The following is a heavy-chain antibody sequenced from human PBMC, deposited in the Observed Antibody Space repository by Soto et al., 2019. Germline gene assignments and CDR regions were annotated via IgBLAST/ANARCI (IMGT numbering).Heavy chain of an antibody. J-gene: IGHJ5*02. Sequence: PGGPLRLSYAAAGFTFSSYSMNWVRQAPGKGLEWVSYISSSSSTIYYADSVKGRFTISRDNAKNSLYLQMNSLRAEDTAVYYCAREPLLTYSSSWYNWFDPWGQGTLVTVSS. CDR3: AREPLLTYSSSWYNWFDP. CDR2: ISSSSSTI. V-gene: IGHV3-48*01. D-gene: IGHD6-13*01. CDR1: GFTFSSYS.